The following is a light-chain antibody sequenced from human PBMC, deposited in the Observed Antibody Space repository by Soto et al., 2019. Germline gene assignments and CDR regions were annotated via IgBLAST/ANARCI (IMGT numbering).Light chain of an antibody. CDR1: QSVSSN. Sequence: IVMTQSPATLSVSPGERATLSCRASQSVSSNLAWYQQKPGQAPRLLIYGASTRATGIPARFSGSGSGTECTPTISSLHSQDLAVYYCQQYNDWPPKQYTFGQGTKLEIK. CDR2: GAS. CDR3: QQYNDWPPKQYT. V-gene: IGKV3-15*01. J-gene: IGKJ2*01.